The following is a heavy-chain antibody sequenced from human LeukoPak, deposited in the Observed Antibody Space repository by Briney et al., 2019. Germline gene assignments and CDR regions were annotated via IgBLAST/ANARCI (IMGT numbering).Heavy chain of an antibody. V-gene: IGHV3-11*06. CDR3: ARDSSYMVATDY. CDR1: GFTFSDYY. Sequence: GGSLRLSCAASGFTFSDYYMSWIRQAPGKGLEWVSSISSSSSYIYYADSVKGRFTISRDNAKNSLYLQMNSLRAEDTAVYYCARDSSYMVATDYWGQGTLVTVSS. J-gene: IGHJ4*02. D-gene: IGHD5-12*01. CDR2: ISSSSSYI.